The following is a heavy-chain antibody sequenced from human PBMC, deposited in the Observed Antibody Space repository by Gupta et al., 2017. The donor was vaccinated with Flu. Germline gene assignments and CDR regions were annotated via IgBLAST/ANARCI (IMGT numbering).Heavy chain of an antibody. Sequence: EVQLVESGGGSVKPGGSLSLSCEVSGITFNDAWMSWVRQAPGKGLEWLGRIKTKTDGGTTDYAAPVKGRFTISRDDSRNTLYLQMNSLKIEDTAVYYCTIDRTDFWSGYRNFGDWGQGALVTVSS. CDR3: TIDRTDFWSGYRNFGD. V-gene: IGHV3-15*01. J-gene: IGHJ4*02. D-gene: IGHD3-3*01. CDR1: GITFNDAW. CDR2: IKTKTDGGTT.